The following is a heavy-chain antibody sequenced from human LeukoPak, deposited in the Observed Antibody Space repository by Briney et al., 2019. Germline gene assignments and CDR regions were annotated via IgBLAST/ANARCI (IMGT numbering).Heavy chain of an antibody. CDR3: ARDPGSKQLTPLDY. V-gene: IGHV3-33*01. D-gene: IGHD6-13*01. J-gene: IGHJ4*02. CDR1: GFTFSSYG. Sequence: GRSLRLSCAASGFTFSSYGMHWVRQAPGKGLEWVAVIWYDGSNKYYADSVKGRFTISRDNSKNTLYLQMNSLRAEDTAVYYCARDPGSKQLTPLDYWGQGTLVTVSS. CDR2: IWYDGSNK.